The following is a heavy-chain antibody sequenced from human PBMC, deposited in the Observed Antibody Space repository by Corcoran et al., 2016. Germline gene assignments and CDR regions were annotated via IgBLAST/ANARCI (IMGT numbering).Heavy chain of an antibody. D-gene: IGHD2-15*01. J-gene: IGHJ2*01. Sequence: EVQLVESGGGLVQPGRSLILSCTASGFTFGDYAMSWFRPAPGKGLEWVGFIRSKAYGGTTEYAASVKGRFTISRDYSKSIAYLQMNSLKNDDTAVYYCTRDAPACSGGSCYSDLCGRGTLVTVSS. V-gene: IGHV3-49*03. CDR1: GFTFGDYA. CDR3: TRDAPACSGGSCYSDL. CDR2: IRSKAYGGTT.